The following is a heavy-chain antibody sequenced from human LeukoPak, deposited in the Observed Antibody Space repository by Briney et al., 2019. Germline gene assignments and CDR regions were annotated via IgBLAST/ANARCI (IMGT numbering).Heavy chain of an antibody. CDR1: GGSISSGGYY. CDR3: ARVVGIAVAGTSLVAFDY. J-gene: IGHJ4*02. Sequence: SQTLSLTCTVSGGSISSGGYYWSWIRQHPGKGLEWIGYIYYSGSTYYNPSLKSRVTISVDTSKNQFFLKLSSVTAADTAVYYCARVVGIAVAGTSLVAFDYWGQGTLVTVSS. CDR2: IYYSGST. D-gene: IGHD6-19*01. V-gene: IGHV4-31*03.